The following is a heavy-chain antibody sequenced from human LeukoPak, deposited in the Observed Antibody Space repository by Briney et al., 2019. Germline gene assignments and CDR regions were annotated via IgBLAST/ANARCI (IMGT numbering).Heavy chain of an antibody. Sequence: SETLSLTCTVSGGSISSYYWSWIRQPAGKGLEWIGEIYHSGSTNYNPSLKSRVTISVDKSKSQFSLKLSSVTAADTAVYYCAREARKQQLDRFDYWGQGTLVTVSS. CDR3: AREARKQQLDRFDY. CDR1: GGSISSYY. V-gene: IGHV4-59*12. CDR2: IYHSGST. J-gene: IGHJ4*02. D-gene: IGHD6-13*01.